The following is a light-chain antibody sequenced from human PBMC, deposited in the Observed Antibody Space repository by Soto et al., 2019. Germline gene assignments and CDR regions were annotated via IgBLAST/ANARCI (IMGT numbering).Light chain of an antibody. Sequence: QSVLTQPPSVSAAPGQKVTISCSGSSSNIGNNYVSWYQQLPGTAPKLLIYENNKRPSGIPDRFSGSKSGTSATLGVTGLQTGDEADYYCGTWDSSLSALYVFGPGTKLTVL. CDR2: ENN. J-gene: IGLJ1*01. CDR1: SSNIGNNY. V-gene: IGLV1-51*02. CDR3: GTWDSSLSALYV.